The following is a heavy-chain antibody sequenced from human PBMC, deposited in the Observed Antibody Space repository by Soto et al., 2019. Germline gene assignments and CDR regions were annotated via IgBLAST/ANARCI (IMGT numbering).Heavy chain of an antibody. D-gene: IGHD5-18*01. CDR3: AKDSGYNYGYFRWFDP. CDR1: GESISGTIYY. Sequence: SETLSLTCIVSGESISGTIYYWGWIRQHPGKGLEWIGSIYYSGSTYYNPSLQRRVTISVDTSKNHFSLKLTSVTAADTAVYYCAKDSGYNYGYFRWFDPWGQGTLVTV. V-gene: IGHV4-39*02. CDR2: IYYSGST. J-gene: IGHJ5*02.